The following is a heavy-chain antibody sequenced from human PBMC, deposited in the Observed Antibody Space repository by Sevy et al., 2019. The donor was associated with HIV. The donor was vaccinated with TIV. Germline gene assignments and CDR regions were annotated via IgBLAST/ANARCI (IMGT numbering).Heavy chain of an antibody. CDR1: GFTFNNYG. Sequence: GGSLRLSCAASGFTFNNYGMHWVRQAPGRGLEWVAVIWFDGSNIYYADAVKGRFTISRDISKNTLYLQMNSLRADDTALYYCARDQGVDDYGEYGPTFTPDYWGQGTLVTVSS. V-gene: IGHV3-33*01. CDR2: IWFDGSNI. D-gene: IGHD4-17*01. CDR3: ARDQGVDDYGEYGPTFTPDY. J-gene: IGHJ4*02.